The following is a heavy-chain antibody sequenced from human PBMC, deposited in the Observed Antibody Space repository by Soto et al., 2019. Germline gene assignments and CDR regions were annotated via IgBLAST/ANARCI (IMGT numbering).Heavy chain of an antibody. D-gene: IGHD3-22*01. CDR3: VKDDGGYPSTAPH. CDR2: ISGSGGST. CDR1: GFTFSSYA. V-gene: IGHV3-23*01. J-gene: IGHJ4*02. Sequence: GGSLRLCCAASGFTFSSYAMGWVRQAPGKGLEWVSAISGSGGSTYYADSAKGRFTISKDISRNSLSLQLDSLGVEDTAVYFWVKDDGGYPSTAPHWGQGTLVTVSS.